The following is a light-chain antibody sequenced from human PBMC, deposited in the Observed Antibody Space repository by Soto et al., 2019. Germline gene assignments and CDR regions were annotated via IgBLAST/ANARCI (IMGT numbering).Light chain of an antibody. CDR1: SSDIGIYNY. V-gene: IGLV2-14*03. Sequence: QSVLTQPASVSGSPGQSITISCTGTSSDIGIYNYVSWYQQYPGKAPKLIIYDVSNRPSGVSTRFSGSKSGNTASLTISGLQAEDEADYYCSSYATSTRLFGGGTQLTVL. J-gene: IGLJ2*01. CDR2: DVS. CDR3: SSYATSTRL.